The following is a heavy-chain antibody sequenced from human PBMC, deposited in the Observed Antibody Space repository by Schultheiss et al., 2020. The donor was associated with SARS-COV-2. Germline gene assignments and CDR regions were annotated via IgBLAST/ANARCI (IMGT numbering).Heavy chain of an antibody. D-gene: IGHD4/OR15-4a*01. J-gene: IGHJ4*02. CDR3: AKTVVVTNRYYFDY. V-gene: IGHV3-30*18. Sequence: GGSLRLSCAASGFTFSSYGMHWVRQAPGKGLEWVAVISYDGSSKYYVDSVKGRFTISRDNSKNTLYLQMNSLRAEDTAVYYCAKTVVVTNRYYFDYWGQGTLVTVSS. CDR2: ISYDGSSK. CDR1: GFTFSSYG.